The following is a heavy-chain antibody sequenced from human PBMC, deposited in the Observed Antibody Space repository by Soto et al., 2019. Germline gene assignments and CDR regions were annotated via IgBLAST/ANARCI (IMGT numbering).Heavy chain of an antibody. J-gene: IGHJ4*02. V-gene: IGHV3-23*01. CDR3: AKAGPTSGYYYASDY. Sequence: GGSLRLSCAASGFTFNKHAMNWVRQAPGKGLEWVSSISGRGDTTYYADSVKGRFTISRDNSKNTLFLQMNTLRAEDTAVYYCAKAGPTSGYYYASDYWGRGTLVTVSS. CDR2: ISGRGDTT. D-gene: IGHD3-22*01. CDR1: GFTFNKHA.